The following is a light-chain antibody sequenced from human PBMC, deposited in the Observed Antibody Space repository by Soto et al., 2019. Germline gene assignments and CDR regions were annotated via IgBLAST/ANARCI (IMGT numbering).Light chain of an antibody. Sequence: QSALTQPASVSGSPGQSITISCTGTSSDVGGYNYVSCYQQHPGKAPHLMIYAVSNRPSVVSNRFSGSKSGNTASRTISGLQAEDEAEYYCSSYTSSSTLVVFGGGTKLTVL. CDR1: SSDVGGYNY. J-gene: IGLJ2*01. V-gene: IGLV2-14*01. CDR3: SSYTSSSTLVV. CDR2: AVS.